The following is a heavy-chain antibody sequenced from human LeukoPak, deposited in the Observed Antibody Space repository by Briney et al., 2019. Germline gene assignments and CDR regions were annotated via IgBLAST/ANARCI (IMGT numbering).Heavy chain of an antibody. Sequence: GGSLRLSCAASGFTANSNYMSWVRQAPGKGLEWVSIIYRDGTTYYADSVKGRFTISRDNSKNTLYLQMNSLRVEDTAVYYCARSLYFDYWGQGTLVTVSS. V-gene: IGHV3-53*01. CDR1: GFTANSNY. CDR3: ARSLYFDY. CDR2: IYRDGTT. J-gene: IGHJ4*02.